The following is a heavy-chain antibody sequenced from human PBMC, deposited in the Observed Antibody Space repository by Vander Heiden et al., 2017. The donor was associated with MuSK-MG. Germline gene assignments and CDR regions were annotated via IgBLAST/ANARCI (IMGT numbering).Heavy chain of an antibody. CDR2: INGDGSST. CDR1: GFTFRKYW. Sequence: EVQLVESGGGLVQPGGSLRLSCAVSGFTFRKYWMLWARQPPGKGLVWVSRINGDGSSTGYADSVKGRFTISRDNAKNTLYVQMNSLTAEDTAVYYCATLRSHTTSDYWGQGTLVTVSS. D-gene: IGHD4-17*01. V-gene: IGHV3-74*01. CDR3: ATLRSHTTSDY. J-gene: IGHJ4*02.